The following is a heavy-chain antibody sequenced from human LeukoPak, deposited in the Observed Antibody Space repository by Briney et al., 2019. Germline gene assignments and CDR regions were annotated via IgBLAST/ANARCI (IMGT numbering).Heavy chain of an antibody. CDR2: ISYDGSNK. CDR3: ARDGRYCSSTSCYAAFDI. J-gene: IGHJ3*02. Sequence: GSLRLSCAASGLTFSSYAMHWVRQAPGKGLEWVAVISYDGSNKYYADSVKGRFTISRDNSKNTLYLQMNSLRAEDTAVYYCARDGRYCSSTSCYAAFDIWGQGTMVTVSS. D-gene: IGHD2-2*01. V-gene: IGHV3-30-3*01. CDR1: GLTFSSYA.